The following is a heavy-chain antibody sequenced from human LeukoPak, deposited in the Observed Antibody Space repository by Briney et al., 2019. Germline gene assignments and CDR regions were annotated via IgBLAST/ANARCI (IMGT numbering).Heavy chain of an antibody. CDR3: ARDEAAVAGRTWGYYYYYMDD. CDR1: GFTFDDYG. Sequence: GGSLRLSCAASGFTFDDYGMSWVRQAPGKGLEWVSGINWNGGSTGYADSVKGRFTISRDNAKNSLYLQMNSLSAEDTALYYCARDEAAVAGRTWGYYYYYMDDWGKGTTVTVSS. J-gene: IGHJ6*03. V-gene: IGHV3-20*04. CDR2: INWNGGST. D-gene: IGHD6-19*01.